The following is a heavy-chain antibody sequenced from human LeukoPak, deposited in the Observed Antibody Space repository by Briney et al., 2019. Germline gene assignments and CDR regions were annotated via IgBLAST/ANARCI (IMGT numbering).Heavy chain of an antibody. CDR3: ARETTMVTNYYYYSGMDV. V-gene: IGHV1-46*01. CDR2: INPSGGST. D-gene: IGHD5-18*01. Sequence: ASVKVSCKASGYTFTSYYMHWVRQAPGQGLEWMGIINPSGGSTSYAQKFQGRASMTRDTSTSTVYMELSSLRSEDTAVYYCARETTMVTNYYYYSGMDVWGQGTTVTVSS. J-gene: IGHJ6*02. CDR1: GYTFTSYY.